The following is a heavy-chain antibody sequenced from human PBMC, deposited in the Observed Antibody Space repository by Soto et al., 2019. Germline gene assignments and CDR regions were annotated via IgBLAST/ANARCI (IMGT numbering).Heavy chain of an antibody. CDR3: VKRGRKWGAFEL. D-gene: IGHD7-27*01. J-gene: IGHJ3*01. V-gene: IGHV3-23*01. CDR1: GFMLDNYA. Sequence: QLLESGGDLVQPGKSLRLSCAASGFMLDNYAMSWIRQAPGKGPVWVSTDGGSDGDSNGVAWYEDCVRGGFIISRDMSVNRLSLQMDILRVEDTARYYCVKRGRKWGAFELWGQGTKVVVFS. CDR2: DGGSDGDSNGVA.